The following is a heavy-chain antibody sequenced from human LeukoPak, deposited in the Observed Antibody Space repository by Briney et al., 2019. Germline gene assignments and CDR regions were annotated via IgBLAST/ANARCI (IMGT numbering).Heavy chain of an antibody. V-gene: IGHV3-30*04. CDR3: ARDLPRGYSGYDRGLDY. D-gene: IGHD5-12*01. Sequence: PGGSLRLSCAASGSTSSSYAMHWVRQAPGKGLEWVAVISYDGSNKYYADSVKGRFTISRDNSKNTLYLQMNSLRAEDTAVYYCARDLPRGYSGYDRGLDYWGQGTLVTVSS. J-gene: IGHJ4*02. CDR1: GSTSSSYA. CDR2: ISYDGSNK.